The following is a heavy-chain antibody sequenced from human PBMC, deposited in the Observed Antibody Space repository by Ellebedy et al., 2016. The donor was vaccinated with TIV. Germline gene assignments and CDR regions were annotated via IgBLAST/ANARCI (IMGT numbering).Heavy chain of an antibody. J-gene: IGHJ4*02. CDR3: ARGHKDIVATSHFEY. CDR1: GGSFSGYY. CDR2: INHSGST. D-gene: IGHD5-12*01. Sequence: SETLSLTXAVYGGSFSGYYWSWIRQPPGKGLEWIGEINHSGSTNYNPSLKSRVTISVDTSKNQFSLKLSSVTAADTAVYYCARGHKDIVATSHFEYWGQGTLVTVSS. V-gene: IGHV4-34*01.